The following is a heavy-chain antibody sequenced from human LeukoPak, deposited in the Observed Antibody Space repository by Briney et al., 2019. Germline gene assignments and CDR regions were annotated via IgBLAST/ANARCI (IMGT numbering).Heavy chain of an antibody. CDR2: ISAYNGNT. CDR3: ARSVQSLLAVAATTPIDY. V-gene: IGHV1-18*01. CDR1: GYTFTSYG. Sequence: ASVKVSCKASGYTFTSYGMSWVRQAPGQGLEWMGWISAYNGNTNYAQKLQGRVTMTTDTSTSTAYMELRSLRSDDTAVYYCARSVQSLLAVAATTPIDYWGQGTLVTVSS. J-gene: IGHJ4*02. D-gene: IGHD6-19*01.